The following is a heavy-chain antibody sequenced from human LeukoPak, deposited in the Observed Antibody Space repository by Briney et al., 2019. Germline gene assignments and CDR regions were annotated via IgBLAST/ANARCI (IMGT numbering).Heavy chain of an antibody. V-gene: IGHV4-39*01. CDR1: GGSISSSRYY. CDR3: ARRVGRYFGERAYYYYYMDV. CDR2: IYYSGST. D-gene: IGHD3-10*01. Sequence: PSETLSLTCTVSGGSISSSRYYWGWIRQPPGKGLEWIGSIYYSGSTYYNPSLKSRVTISVDTSMSQFSLKLGSVTAADTAVYYCARRVGRYFGERAYYYYYMDVWGKGTTVTISS. J-gene: IGHJ6*03.